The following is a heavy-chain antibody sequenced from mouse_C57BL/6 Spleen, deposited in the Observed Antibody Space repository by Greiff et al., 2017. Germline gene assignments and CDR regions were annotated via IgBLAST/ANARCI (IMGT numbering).Heavy chain of an antibody. V-gene: IGHV1-18*01. J-gene: IGHJ4*01. CDR2: INPNNGGT. CDR3: ARWGTLREEAMDD. CDR1: GYTFTDYN. D-gene: IGHD1-1*01. Sequence: VQLQQSGPELVKPGASVKIPCKASGYTFTDYNMDWVKQSHGKSLEWIGDINPNNGGTNYNQKFKGKATLTVDNSSSTAYMELRSLTSEDTAVYYCARWGTLREEAMDDWGQGASVTVSS.